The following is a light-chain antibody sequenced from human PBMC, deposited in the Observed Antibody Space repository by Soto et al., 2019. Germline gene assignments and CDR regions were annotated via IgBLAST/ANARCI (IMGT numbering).Light chain of an antibody. J-gene: IGKJ3*01. CDR3: QQSYSTPFT. CDR2: AAS. V-gene: IGKV1-39*01. Sequence: DIQMTQSPSSLSASVRDRVTITCRASQSISGYLNWYQQKPGKAPTLLIYAASSLEGGVPSRFSGSGSGTDFTLSISSLQPEDFATDYCQQSYSTPFTFGPGTKVDI. CDR1: QSISGY.